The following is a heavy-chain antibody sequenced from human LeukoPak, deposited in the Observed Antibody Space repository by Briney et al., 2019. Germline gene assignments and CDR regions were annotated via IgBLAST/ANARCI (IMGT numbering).Heavy chain of an antibody. CDR1: GGSISRGGYY. D-gene: IGHD2-21*02. V-gene: IGHV4-31*03. J-gene: IGHJ5*02. Sequence: SETLSLTCNVSGGSISRGGYYWSWIRQHPGKGLEWIGYIYYSGSAYYNPSLKSRLTISVDTSKNQFSLKLSSVTAADTAVYYCARAAVPWAYCGSDCQNWFDPWGQGTLVTVSS. CDR3: ARAAVPWAYCGSDCQNWFDP. CDR2: IYYSGSA.